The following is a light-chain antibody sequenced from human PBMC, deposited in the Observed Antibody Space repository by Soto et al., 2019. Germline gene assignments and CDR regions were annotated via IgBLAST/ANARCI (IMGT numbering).Light chain of an antibody. CDR1: QNVHSD. V-gene: IGKV3-15*01. CDR2: DTS. J-gene: IGKJ4*01. CDR3: QQYNNWPLT. Sequence: EVVTTQSPDTLSVSPGDGATLSCRASQNVHSDLAWYQQKPGQAPRLVIYDTSTRATDIPVRFTGGGSGTEFTLTISSLKSEDFAVYYCQQYNNWPLTFGGGTKVEIK.